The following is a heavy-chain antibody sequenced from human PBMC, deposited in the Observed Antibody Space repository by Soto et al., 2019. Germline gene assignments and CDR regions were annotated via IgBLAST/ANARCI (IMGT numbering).Heavy chain of an antibody. CDR1: GFTFSSYA. D-gene: IGHD2-15*01. V-gene: IGHV3-23*01. Sequence: PGGSLRLSCAASGFTFSSYAMSWVRQAPGKGLEWVSAISGSGGSTYYADSVKGRFTIFRDNSKNTLYLQMNSLRAEDTAVYYCAKVRLCSGGSCYPYYFDYWGQGTLVTVSS. J-gene: IGHJ4*02. CDR2: ISGSGGST. CDR3: AKVRLCSGGSCYPYYFDY.